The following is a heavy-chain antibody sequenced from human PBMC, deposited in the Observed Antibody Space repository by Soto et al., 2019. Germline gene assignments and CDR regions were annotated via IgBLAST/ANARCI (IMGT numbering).Heavy chain of an antibody. Sequence: EVQLVESGGGLVQPGGSLRLSCAASGFTFSSYSMNWVRQAPGKGLEWVSYISSSSSTIYYADSVKGRFTISRDNAKNSLYLQMNSLRAEDRAVYYCASGGDSYGFDYWGQGTLVTVSS. J-gene: IGHJ4*02. CDR1: GFTFSSYS. D-gene: IGHD5-18*01. CDR2: ISSSSSTI. CDR3: ASGGDSYGFDY. V-gene: IGHV3-48*01.